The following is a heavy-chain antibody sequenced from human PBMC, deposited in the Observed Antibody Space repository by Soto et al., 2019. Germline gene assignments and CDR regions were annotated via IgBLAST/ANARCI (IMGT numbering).Heavy chain of an antibody. J-gene: IGHJ6*02. D-gene: IGHD3-22*01. Sequence: QVQLVQSGAEVKKPGASVKVSCKASGYTVTSYGISWVRQAPGQGLEWMGWISAYNGNTNYAQKLQGRVTMTTDTSTSTAYMELRILRSDDTAVYYCARGGRHDSSGYYLPFSGMDVWGQGTTVTVSS. CDR1: GYTVTSYG. CDR2: ISAYNGNT. CDR3: ARGGRHDSSGYYLPFSGMDV. V-gene: IGHV1-18*01.